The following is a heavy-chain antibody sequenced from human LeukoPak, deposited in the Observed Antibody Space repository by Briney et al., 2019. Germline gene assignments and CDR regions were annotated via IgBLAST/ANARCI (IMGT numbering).Heavy chain of an antibody. Sequence: GGSLRLSCAASGFTFNDYYMSWIRQAPGKGLEWLSYINIGGTNTHYADSVKGRFTISRDNAKKSLYLEMNNLRAEDTAVYYCATNGAGFDTWGQGVLVTVSS. V-gene: IGHV3-11*01. CDR2: INIGGTNT. CDR3: ATNGAGFDT. J-gene: IGHJ5*02. D-gene: IGHD1/OR15-1a*01. CDR1: GFTFNDYY.